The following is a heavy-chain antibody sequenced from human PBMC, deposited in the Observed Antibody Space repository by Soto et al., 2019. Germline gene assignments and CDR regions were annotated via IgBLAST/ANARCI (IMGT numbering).Heavy chain of an antibody. J-gene: IGHJ4*02. CDR3: ARTPGGRPFDY. D-gene: IGHD3-16*01. CDR2: IYYSGST. CDR1: GGSISSGDYY. V-gene: IGHV4-30-4*01. Sequence: SETLSLTCTVSGGSISSGDYYWSWIRQPPGKGLEWIGYIYYSGSTYYNPSLKSRVTISVDTSKDQFSLKLSSVTAADTAVYYCARTPGGRPFDYWGQGTLVTVSS.